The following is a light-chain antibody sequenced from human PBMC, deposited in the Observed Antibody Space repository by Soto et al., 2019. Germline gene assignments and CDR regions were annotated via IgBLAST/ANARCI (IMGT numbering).Light chain of an antibody. Sequence: DIQMTQSPXSLXASVGXXVXXXXRXXXAXRNYLAWYQQKPGKVPNLLIYGASTLQSGVPSRFSGSGSGTDFTLTISSLQPEDVATYYCQTYNSAPQTFGQGTKVEIK. CDR2: GAS. J-gene: IGKJ1*01. V-gene: IGKV1-27*01. CDR1: XAXRNY. CDR3: QTYNSAPQT.